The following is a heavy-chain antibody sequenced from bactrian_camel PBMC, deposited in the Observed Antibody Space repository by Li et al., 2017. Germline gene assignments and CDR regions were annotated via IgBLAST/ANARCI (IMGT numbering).Heavy chain of an antibody. CDR1: GFTDDEAD. V-gene: IGHV3S60*01. CDR2: IRPDDAS. Sequence: HVQLVESGGGLVQPGGSLRLSCVASGFTDDEADMGWYRQTPGNECELVASIRPDDASWYSESVEGRFTISQDNAQNTVFLQMNSLEPEDTAVYYCAAEMYYCAAGKAGAYGCDDGMPFLGKGTQVTVS. J-gene: IGHJ7*01. D-gene: IGHD3*01.